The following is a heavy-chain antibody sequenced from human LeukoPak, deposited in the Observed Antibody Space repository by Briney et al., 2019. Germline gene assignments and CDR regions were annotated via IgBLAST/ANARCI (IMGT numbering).Heavy chain of an antibody. J-gene: IGHJ6*04. CDR3: ARDRPFQLSPYYYYGMDV. D-gene: IGHD2-2*01. CDR1: GGTFSSYA. Sequence: ASVKVSCKASGGTFSSYAISWVRQAPGQGLEWMGGIIPIFGTANYAQKCQGRVTITADESTSTASMELSSLRSEDTAVYYCARDRPFQLSPYYYYGMDVWGKGTTVTVSS. V-gene: IGHV1-69*13. CDR2: IIPIFGTA.